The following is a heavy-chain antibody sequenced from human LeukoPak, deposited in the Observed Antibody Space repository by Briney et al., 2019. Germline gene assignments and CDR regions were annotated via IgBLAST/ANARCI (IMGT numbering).Heavy chain of an antibody. CDR2: INHSGST. V-gene: IGHV4-34*01. CDR1: GGSFSGYY. J-gene: IGHJ6*03. CDR3: ARGGRSYYYDSSGYYLVHYYYYMDV. Sequence: SETPSLTCAVYGGSFSGYYWSWIRQPPGKGLEWIGEINHSGSTNYNPSLKSRVTISVDTSKNQFSLKLSSVTAADTAVYYCARGGRSYYYDSSGYYLVHYYYYMDVWGKGTTVTVSS. D-gene: IGHD3-22*01.